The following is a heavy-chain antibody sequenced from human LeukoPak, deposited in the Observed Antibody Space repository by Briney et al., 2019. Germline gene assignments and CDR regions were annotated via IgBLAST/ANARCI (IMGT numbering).Heavy chain of an antibody. CDR2: IHHSGST. J-gene: IGHJ3*02. CDR3: VGEKSFFGEAI. D-gene: IGHD3-10*01. Sequence: PSETLSLTCAVSGGSISTNNWWTWVRQPPGKGLEWIGGIHHSGSTDYNPSLKSRVTISVDTSKNQFSLKVNSVTAADTAVYFCVGEKSFFGEAIWSQGTMVTVSS. V-gene: IGHV4-4*02. CDR1: GGSISTNNW.